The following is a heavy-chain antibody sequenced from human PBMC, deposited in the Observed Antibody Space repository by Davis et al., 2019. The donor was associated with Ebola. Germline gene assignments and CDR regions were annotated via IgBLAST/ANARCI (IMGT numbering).Heavy chain of an antibody. CDR2: IYSGGST. V-gene: IGHV3-53*01. J-gene: IGHJ6*02. CDR1: GFTVSSNY. Sequence: GESLKISCAASGFTVSSNYMSWVRQAPGKGLEWVSVIYSGGSTYYADSVKGRFTISRDNSKNTLYLQMNSLRAEDTAVYYCARDFYYYGMDVRGQGTTVTVSS. CDR3: ARDFYYYGMDV.